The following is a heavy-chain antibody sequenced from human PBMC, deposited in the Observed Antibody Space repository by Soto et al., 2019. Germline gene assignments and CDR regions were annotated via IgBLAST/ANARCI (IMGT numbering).Heavy chain of an antibody. CDR1: GYTLTELS. CDR2: FEPEDGET. J-gene: IGHJ4*02. Sequence: GASVKVSCKVSGYTLTELSMHWVRQAPGKGLEWMGGFEPEDGETIYAQKFQGRVTMTEDTSTDTAYMELSSMRSEDTAVYYCATKILGDSGYDWGYWGQGTLVTVSS. CDR3: ATKILGDSGYDWGY. D-gene: IGHD5-12*01. V-gene: IGHV1-24*01.